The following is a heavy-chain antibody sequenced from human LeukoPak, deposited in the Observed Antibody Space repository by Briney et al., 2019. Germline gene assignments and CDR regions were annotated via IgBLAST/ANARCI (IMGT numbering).Heavy chain of an antibody. CDR3: AKDIGSGRFNYGMDA. CDR1: GFIFSSYG. V-gene: IGHV3-30*02. Sequence: PGGSLRLSCASSGFIFSSYGMYWVRQAPGKGLEWVALIRYDGSNKYYADSVKGRFTISRDNSKNTLYLQMNSLRGEDTATYYCAKDIGSGRFNYGMDAWGQGTTVTVSS. J-gene: IGHJ6*02. D-gene: IGHD6-19*01. CDR2: IRYDGSNK.